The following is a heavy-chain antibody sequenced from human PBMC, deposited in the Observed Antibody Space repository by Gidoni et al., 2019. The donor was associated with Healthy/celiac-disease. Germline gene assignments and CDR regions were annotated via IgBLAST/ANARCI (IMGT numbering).Heavy chain of an antibody. CDR2: INTNTGNP. J-gene: IGHJ5*02. D-gene: IGHD6-25*01. CDR1: GYTFTSYA. CDR3: ARVLYRLDIGPFDP. Sequence: QVQLVQSGSELKQPGASVTVSCKASGYTFTSYAMNWVRQAPGQGLEWMGWINTNTGNPTYAQGFTGRFVFSLDTSVSTAYLQISSLKSEDTAVYYCARVLYRLDIGPFDPWGQGTLVTVSS. V-gene: IGHV7-4-1*02.